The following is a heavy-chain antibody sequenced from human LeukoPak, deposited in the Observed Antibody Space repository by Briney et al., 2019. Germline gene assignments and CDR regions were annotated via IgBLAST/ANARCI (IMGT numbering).Heavy chain of an antibody. CDR1: GFTVGDNY. CDR2: ISGSGGST. Sequence: GGSLRLSCAASGFTVGDNYMTWVRQAPGKGLEWVSAISGSGGSTYYADSVKGRFTISRDNSKNTLYLQMNSLRAEDTAVYYCAKEALLVSYDYWGQGTLVTVSS. CDR3: AKEALLVSYDY. J-gene: IGHJ4*02. V-gene: IGHV3-23*01. D-gene: IGHD1-26*01.